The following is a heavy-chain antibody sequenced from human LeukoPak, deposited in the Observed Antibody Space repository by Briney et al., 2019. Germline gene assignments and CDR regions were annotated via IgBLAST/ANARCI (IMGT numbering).Heavy chain of an antibody. J-gene: IGHJ4*02. CDR3: ARDPHTALDY. D-gene: IGHD5-18*01. Sequence: PGGSLRLSCAASGFPFNAYWMTWVRQAPGKGLEWVANINQDESQKYYVGSVEGRFTISRDNAKNSLYLDMNSLRAEDTAVYYCARDPHTALDYWGQGTLVTVSS. V-gene: IGHV3-7*01. CDR1: GFPFNAYW. CDR2: INQDESQK.